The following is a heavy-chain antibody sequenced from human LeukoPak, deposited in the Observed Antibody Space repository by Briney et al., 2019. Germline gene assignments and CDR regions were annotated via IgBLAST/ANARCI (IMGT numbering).Heavy chain of an antibody. V-gene: IGHV1-69*13. CDR1: GATFSSYA. Sequence: SVTVSFKASGATFSSYAISWVRQATGQGLEWMGGIIPSFGTANYAQKFQGRITITADESTSTAYMELSSLRAEDTAVYYCARAVAGTVYVAFDIWGQGTMVTVSS. CDR2: IIPSFGTA. D-gene: IGHD6-19*01. CDR3: ARAVAGTVYVAFDI. J-gene: IGHJ3*02.